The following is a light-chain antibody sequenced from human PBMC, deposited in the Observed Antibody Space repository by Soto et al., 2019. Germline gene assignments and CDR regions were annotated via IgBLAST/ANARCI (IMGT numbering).Light chain of an antibody. CDR3: QNYDSAPIT. V-gene: IGKV1-27*01. CDR2: AAS. CDR1: QGITNH. J-gene: IGKJ5*01. Sequence: DIQMTQSPSSLSASVGNRVSISCRASQGITNHLAWYQQKPGKAPKVLIYAASTLQPGVPSRFSGSGSGTDFTLSINSLQPDDFVTEYCQNYDSAPITFGTGTRLEIK.